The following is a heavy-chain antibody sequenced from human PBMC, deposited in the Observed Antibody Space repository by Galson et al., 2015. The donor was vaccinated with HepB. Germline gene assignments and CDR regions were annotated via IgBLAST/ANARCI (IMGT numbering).Heavy chain of an antibody. V-gene: IGHV3-30-3*01. CDR2: ISYDGSNK. J-gene: IGHJ3*02. CDR1: GFTFSSYA. D-gene: IGHD4-11*01. Sequence: SLRLSCAASGFTFSSYAMHWVRQAPGKGLEWVAVISYDGSNKYYADSVKGRFTISRDNSKNTLYLQMNSLRAEDTAVYYCARDGQYSAFDIWGQGTMVTVSS. CDR3: ARDGQYSAFDI.